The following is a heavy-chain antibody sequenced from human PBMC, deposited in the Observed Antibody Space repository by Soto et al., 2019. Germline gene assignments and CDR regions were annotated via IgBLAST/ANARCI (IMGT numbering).Heavy chain of an antibody. Sequence: GASVKVSCKASGGTFSSYAISWVRQAPGQGLEWKGGIIPIFGTANYAQKFQGRVTITADESTSTAYMELSSLRSENTTVYYSERVPIHDFLSCYFTDLGIAAAAYPPHFDYWGQGTLVTVSS. CDR2: IIPIFGTA. J-gene: IGHJ4*02. V-gene: IGHV1-69*13. CDR3: ERVPIHDFLSCYFTDLGIAAAAYPPHFDY. D-gene: IGHD3-3*01. CDR1: GGTFSSYA.